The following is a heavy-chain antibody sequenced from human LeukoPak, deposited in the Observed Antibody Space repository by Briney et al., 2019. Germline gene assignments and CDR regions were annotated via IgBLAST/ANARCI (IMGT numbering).Heavy chain of an antibody. J-gene: IGHJ4*02. CDR3: ARESVAAAGIDY. V-gene: IGHV4-59*01. CDR1: GGSISTYY. Sequence: SETLSLTCTVSGGSISTYYWSWIRQPPGKGLEWIAYIHYSGSTNYNPSLKSRVTISVDTSKKHLSLKLSSVTAADTAFYYCARESVAAAGIDYWGQGTLVTVSS. CDR2: IHYSGST. D-gene: IGHD6-25*01.